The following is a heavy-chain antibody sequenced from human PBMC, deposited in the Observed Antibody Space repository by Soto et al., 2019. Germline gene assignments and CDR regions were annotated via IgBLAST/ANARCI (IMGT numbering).Heavy chain of an antibody. J-gene: IGHJ3*02. CDR3: AKLRSSSWTQYAFDI. CDR1: GFNFSSYG. V-gene: IGHV3-30*18. CDR2: ISYDGSNT. D-gene: IGHD6-13*01. Sequence: GGSLRLSCAASGFNFSSYGMHVVRQTPGRGLEWVAVISYDGSNTYYTDSVKGRFTISRDNSKNTLYLQMNSLRPEDTAIYYCAKLRSSSWTQYAFDIWGHGTMVTVSS.